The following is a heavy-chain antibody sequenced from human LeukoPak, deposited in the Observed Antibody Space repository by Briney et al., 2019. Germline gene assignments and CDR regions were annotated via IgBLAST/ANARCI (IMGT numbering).Heavy chain of an antibody. Sequence: EWVSVIYSGGSTYCADSVKGRFTISRDNSKNTLYLQMNSLRAEDTAVYYCARGLGFGNDYWGQGTLVTVSS. CDR2: IYSGGST. CDR3: ARGLGFGNDY. V-gene: IGHV3-53*01. D-gene: IGHD3-10*01. J-gene: IGHJ4*02.